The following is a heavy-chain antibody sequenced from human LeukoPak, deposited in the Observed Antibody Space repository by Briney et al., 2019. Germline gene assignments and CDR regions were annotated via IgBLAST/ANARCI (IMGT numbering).Heavy chain of an antibody. CDR3: AREWEPYVFDY. V-gene: IGHV3-66*01. CDR1: GLTVSSNY. Sequence: GGSLRLSCAASGLTVSSNYMSWVRQAPGKGLEWVSVIYSGGSTYYADSVKGRFTISRDNSKNTLYLQMNSLRAEDTAVYYCAREWEPYVFDYWGQGTLVTVSS. J-gene: IGHJ4*02. D-gene: IGHD1-26*01. CDR2: IYSGGST.